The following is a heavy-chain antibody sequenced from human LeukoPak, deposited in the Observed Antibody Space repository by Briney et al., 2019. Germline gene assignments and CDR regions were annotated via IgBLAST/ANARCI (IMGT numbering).Heavy chain of an antibody. J-gene: IGHJ4*01. CDR1: GFTFSDYY. CDR3: ARTDALVDTAMVFFGY. Sequence: PGGSLRLSCAASGFTFSDYYMSWIRQAPGKGLEWVSYISSSGSTIYYADSVKGRFTISRDNAKNSLYLQMNSLRAEDTAVYYCARTDALVDTAMVFFGYWGQGTQGNGSP. CDR2: ISSSGSTI. D-gene: IGHD5-18*01. V-gene: IGHV3-11*04.